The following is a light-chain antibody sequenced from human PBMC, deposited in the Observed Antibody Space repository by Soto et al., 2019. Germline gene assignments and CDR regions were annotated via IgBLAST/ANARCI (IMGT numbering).Light chain of an antibody. J-gene: IGKJ1*01. CDR1: QSISSW. CDR3: QQYDSYYLT. CDR2: DAS. V-gene: IGKV1-5*01. Sequence: DIQMTQSPSTLSASIGDRVTITCRASQSISSWLAWYQQKPGKAPKLLIYDASKLESGVPSRFSGSGSGTEFSLAISSLQPDDFAIYFCQQYDSYYLTFGQGTKVEIK.